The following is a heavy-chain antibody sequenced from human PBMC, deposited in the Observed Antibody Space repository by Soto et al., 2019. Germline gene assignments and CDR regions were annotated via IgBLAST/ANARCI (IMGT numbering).Heavy chain of an antibody. J-gene: IGHJ3*02. CDR3: AREPLAVAAAAITGDAFDI. D-gene: IGHD6-13*01. CDR2: ISSSSSYI. Sequence: EVQLVESGGGLVKPGGSLRLSCAASGFTFSSYSMNWVRQAPGQGLEWVPSISSSSSYIYYADSVKGRLTISRDNAKNSLNLQMNSLRAEDTAVYYCAREPLAVAAAAITGDAFDIWGQGTMVTVSS. V-gene: IGHV3-21*01. CDR1: GFTFSSYS.